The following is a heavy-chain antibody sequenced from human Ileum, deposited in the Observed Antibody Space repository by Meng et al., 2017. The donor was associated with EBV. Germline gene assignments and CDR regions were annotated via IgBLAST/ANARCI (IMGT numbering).Heavy chain of an antibody. Sequence: QGQLHGSGPGMVKPAQTLALTGTVSGDSISSGGYFWSWIRKPPGKGLEWIGYIYYSGNTYYKPSLKSRVTMSVDTSKNQFSLKLSSVTAADTAVYYCARSLTTPYYFDDWGQGTLVTVSS. CDR2: IYYSGNT. CDR1: GDSISSGGYF. CDR3: ARSLTTPYYFDD. J-gene: IGHJ4*02. D-gene: IGHD1-14*01. V-gene: IGHV4-30-4*01.